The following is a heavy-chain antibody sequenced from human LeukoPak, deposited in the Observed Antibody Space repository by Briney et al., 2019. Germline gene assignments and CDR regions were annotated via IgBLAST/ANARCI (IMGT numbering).Heavy chain of an antibody. CDR1: GESFSGYY. CDR2: INHSGST. Sequence: SETLSLTCAVYGESFSGYYWSWIRQPPGKGLEWIGEINHSGSTNYNPSLKSRLTISKDTSKNQFSLKLSSVTAADTAVYFCAGFYSQFSAFDYWGQGILVTVSS. J-gene: IGHJ4*02. D-gene: IGHD4-11*01. V-gene: IGHV4-34*01. CDR3: AGFYSQFSAFDY.